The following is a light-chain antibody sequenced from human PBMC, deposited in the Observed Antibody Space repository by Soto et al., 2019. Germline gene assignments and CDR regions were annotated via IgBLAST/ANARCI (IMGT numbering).Light chain of an antibody. CDR3: QQYNNWPPWFT. CDR2: GAS. V-gene: IGKV3-15*01. CDR1: QSVSSN. J-gene: IGKJ3*01. Sequence: EIVMTQSPATLSVSPGERATLSCRASQSVSSNLAWYQQKPGQAPRLLIYGASTRATGIPARFSGSGSGTECTLTISSLQSEDFAVYYCQQYNNWPPWFTFGPGTKVDIK.